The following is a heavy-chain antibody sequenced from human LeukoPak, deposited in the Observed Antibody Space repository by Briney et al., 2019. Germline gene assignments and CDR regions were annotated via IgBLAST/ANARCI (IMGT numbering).Heavy chain of an antibody. V-gene: IGHV3-30*04. CDR1: GFTFSSYA. CDR2: ISYDGSNK. D-gene: IGHD3-10*01. J-gene: IGHJ4*02. Sequence: GRSLRLFCAASGFTFSSYAMHWVRQAPGKGLEWVAVISYDGSNKYYADSVKGRFTISRDNSKNTLYLQMNSLRAEDTAVYYCARVWPPPPDYWGQGTLVTVSS. CDR3: ARVWPPPPDY.